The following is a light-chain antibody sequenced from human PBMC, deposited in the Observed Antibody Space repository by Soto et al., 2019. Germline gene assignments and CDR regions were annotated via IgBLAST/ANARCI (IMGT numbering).Light chain of an antibody. Sequence: QSALTQPASVSGSPGEPITMSCTGTSSDVGGYDYVSWYQQFPGRAPQLIIYEVSNRPSGVSIRFSGSKSGNTASLTITGLRAEDEADYYCQSYTTSSTWVFGGGTKVTV. V-gene: IGLV2-14*01. J-gene: IGLJ3*02. CDR1: SSDVGGYDY. CDR3: QSYTTSSTWV. CDR2: EVS.